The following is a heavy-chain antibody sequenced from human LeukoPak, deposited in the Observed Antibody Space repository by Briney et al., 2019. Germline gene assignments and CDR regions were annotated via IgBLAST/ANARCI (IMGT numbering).Heavy chain of an antibody. CDR3: ARDRGTTAYYGMDV. D-gene: IGHD1-1*01. J-gene: IGHJ6*04. Sequence: ASVKVSCKASGYTFTGYYMHWVRQAPGQGLEWMGWIIPNSGGTNYAQKFQGWVTMTRDTSISTAYMELSRLRSDDTAVYYCARDRGTTAYYGMDVWGKGTTVTASS. CDR1: GYTFTGYY. V-gene: IGHV1-2*04. CDR2: IIPNSGGT.